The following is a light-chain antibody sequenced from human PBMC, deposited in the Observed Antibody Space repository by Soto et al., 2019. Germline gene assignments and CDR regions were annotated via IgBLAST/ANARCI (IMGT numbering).Light chain of an antibody. Sequence: EIVLTHSPGTLSLSPGDRATLSFDSSQSVTSNYLAWYQQKPGQAPRLLIFGASIRATGIPDRFIGSGSGTDFTLTISRLEPEDFAVYYCQHYVTSLTTFGQGTKVDIK. V-gene: IGKV3-20*01. J-gene: IGKJ1*01. CDR1: QSVTSNY. CDR2: GAS. CDR3: QHYVTSLTT.